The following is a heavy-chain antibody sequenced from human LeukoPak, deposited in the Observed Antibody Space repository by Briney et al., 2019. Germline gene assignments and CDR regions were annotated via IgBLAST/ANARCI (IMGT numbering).Heavy chain of an antibody. J-gene: IGHJ4*02. V-gene: IGHV3-23*01. Sequence: GGSLTLLCAACELLFHYSAMRGPRQARGKGLEWVSGISRGGGSTYYADSVKGRFTLYRDTSIDTLYLQTNSQRAEDTAVYSCAKEVRPNDYWGQGTLVTVSS. CDR2: ISRGGGST. CDR3: AKEVRPNDY. D-gene: IGHD1-1*01. CDR1: ELLFHYSA.